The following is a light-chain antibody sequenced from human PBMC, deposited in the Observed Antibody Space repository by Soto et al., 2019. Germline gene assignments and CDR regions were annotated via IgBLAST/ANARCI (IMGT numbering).Light chain of an antibody. CDR2: DAS. Sequence: DSQVTQSTSTLFASVGDSVTIICRASQSFRSWLAWYQQKPWQAPKLLLYDASSLESGVPSRFSGRGSGDVFPLTISILQHDDFATYYCQQYNSYLWTFGQGTKVEIK. V-gene: IGKV1-5*02. CDR3: QQYNSYLWT. J-gene: IGKJ1*01. CDR1: QSFRSW.